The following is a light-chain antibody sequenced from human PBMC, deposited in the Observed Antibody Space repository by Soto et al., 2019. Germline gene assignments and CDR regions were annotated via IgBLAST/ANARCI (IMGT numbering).Light chain of an antibody. CDR3: AAWDGSLRGVL. V-gene: IGLV1-47*01. Sequence: QSVLTQPPSASGTPGQRVTISCSGSSSNIETYYVYWYQQLPGMAPKLLIYRNNQRPSGVPDRFSGSKSGPSASLAISGLRSEDEADYYCAAWDGSLRGVLFGGGTKLTVL. J-gene: IGLJ2*01. CDR1: SSNIETYY. CDR2: RNN.